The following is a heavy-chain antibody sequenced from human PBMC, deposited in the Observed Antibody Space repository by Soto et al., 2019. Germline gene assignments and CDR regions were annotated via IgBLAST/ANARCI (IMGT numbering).Heavy chain of an antibody. J-gene: IGHJ6*02. CDR1: GFTFDGYT. Sequence: PGGSLRLSCAASGFTFDGYTMHWVRQAPGKGLEWVSLINWDGGDTYYADSVKGRFTISRDNSKNSLYLQMNSLTTEDTALYYCSKDKPKYYGMDAWGQGTTVTVSS. V-gene: IGHV3-43*01. CDR3: SKDKPKYYGMDA. CDR2: INWDGGDT.